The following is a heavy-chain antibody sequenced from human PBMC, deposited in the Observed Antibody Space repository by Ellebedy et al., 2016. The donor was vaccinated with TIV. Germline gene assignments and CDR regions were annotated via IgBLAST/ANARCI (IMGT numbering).Heavy chain of an antibody. CDR3: AADRSISWYFY. CDR1: GDSISSRNLY. D-gene: IGHD2-2*01. CDR2: IYSSWNT. J-gene: IGHJ4*02. V-gene: IGHV4-39*07. Sequence: MPSATLSLTCTVSGDSISSRNLYWGCIRQAPGKGLQWIGSIYSSWNTYYNPSLESRVTMSIDTSKNQFSLKLTSVTAADTAVYYCAADRSISWYFYWGQGTLVTVSS.